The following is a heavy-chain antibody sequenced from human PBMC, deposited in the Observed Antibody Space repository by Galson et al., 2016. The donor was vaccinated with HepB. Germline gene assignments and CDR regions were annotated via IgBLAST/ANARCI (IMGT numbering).Heavy chain of an antibody. CDR2: IETAGDT. V-gene: IGHV3-13*01. Sequence: SLRLSCAASGFTFSMYDMHWVRQVTGKGLEWVSAIETAGDTYYPGSVKGRFTISRENAKNSLYLQMNSLRAGDTAVYYCTRGKSLWTMPWNYGLDVWGKGTTVIVSS. CDR3: TRGKSLWTMPWNYGLDV. D-gene: IGHD3-10*01. CDR1: GFTFSMYD. J-gene: IGHJ6*04.